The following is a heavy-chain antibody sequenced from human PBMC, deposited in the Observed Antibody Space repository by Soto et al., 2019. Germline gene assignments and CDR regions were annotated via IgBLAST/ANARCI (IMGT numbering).Heavy chain of an antibody. D-gene: IGHD2-15*01. Sequence: QVQLVQSGAEVKKPGSSVKVSCKASGGTFSSYTISWVRQAPGQGLEWMGRIIPILGIANYAQKFQCRVTITADKSTSTAYMELSSLRSEDTAVYYCARDCSGGSCDSFDYWGQGTLVTVSS. CDR1: GGTFSSYT. V-gene: IGHV1-69*08. CDR3: ARDCSGGSCDSFDY. J-gene: IGHJ4*02. CDR2: IIPILGIA.